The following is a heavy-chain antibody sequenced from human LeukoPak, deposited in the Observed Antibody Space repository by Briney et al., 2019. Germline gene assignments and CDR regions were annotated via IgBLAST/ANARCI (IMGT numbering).Heavy chain of an antibody. D-gene: IGHD3-16*02. CDR3: AKDRDMITFGGVIAIPFDY. CDR1: GFTFSSYA. Sequence: GGSLRLSCAASGFTFSSYAMSWVRQAPGKGLEWGSAISGSGGSTYYADSVKGRFTISRDNSKNTLYLQMNSLRAEDTAVYYCAKDRDMITFGGVIAIPFDYWGQGTLVTVSS. CDR2: ISGSGGST. J-gene: IGHJ4*02. V-gene: IGHV3-23*01.